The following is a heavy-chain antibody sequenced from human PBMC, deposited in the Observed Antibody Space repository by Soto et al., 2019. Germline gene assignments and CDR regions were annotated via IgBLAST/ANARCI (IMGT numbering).Heavy chain of an antibody. CDR1: GGSFSGYS. CDR2: INHSGST. V-gene: IGHV4-34*01. CDR3: AIRVVPRCFDL. Sequence: ASETLSLTCAVYGGSFSGYSWSGFRQPPEKGLEWIGEINHSGSTNYNPSLKSRVTISVDTSKNQFSLKLSSVTAAVTAVYYCAIRVVPRCFDLWCQATVVTGS. D-gene: IGHD2-2*01. J-gene: IGHJ5*02.